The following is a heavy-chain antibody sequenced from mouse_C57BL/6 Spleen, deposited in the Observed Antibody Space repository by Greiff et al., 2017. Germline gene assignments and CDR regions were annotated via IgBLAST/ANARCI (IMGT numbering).Heavy chain of an antibody. D-gene: IGHD4-1*01. CDR2: IRRKSSNYAT. CDR3: VRELERGNFDD. CDR1: GFTFNTYS. Sequence: EVKLVESGGGLVQPKGSLKLSCAASGFTFNTYSMHWVRQAPGQGLEWVARIRRKSSNYATYYADSVKDRLTISREDSRSMLYMQMSSLKTEDTAMYYCVRELERGNFDDWGQGTTLTVSS. J-gene: IGHJ2*01. V-gene: IGHV10-3*01.